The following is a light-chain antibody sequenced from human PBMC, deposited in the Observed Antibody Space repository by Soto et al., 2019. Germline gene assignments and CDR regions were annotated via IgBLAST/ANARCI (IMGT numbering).Light chain of an antibody. J-gene: IGLJ2*01. CDR3: AAWDDRRSGVV. CDR2: RNN. V-gene: IGLV1-47*01. Sequence: QSVLTQPPSASGAPGQRVTISCSGSSSNIGSYFVYWYQQLPGTAPKLLIYRNNQRPSGVPDRFSGSKSGTSASLAISGRRSEAEAAYYCAAWDDRRSGVVFGGGTKLTFL. CDR1: SSNIGSYF.